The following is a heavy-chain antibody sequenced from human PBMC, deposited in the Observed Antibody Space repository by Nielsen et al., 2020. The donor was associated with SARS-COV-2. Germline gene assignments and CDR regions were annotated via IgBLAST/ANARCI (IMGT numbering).Heavy chain of an antibody. Sequence: ASVKVSCKASGYTFTSYSMHWVLQAPGQRLEWMGWINAGNGNTKYSQKFQGRVTITRDTSASPAYMELSSLSSEDTAVYYCARGYSSSWYLGADYWGQGTLVTVSS. CDR1: GYTFTSYS. V-gene: IGHV1-3*01. CDR2: INAGNGNT. J-gene: IGHJ4*02. CDR3: ARGYSSSWYLGADY. D-gene: IGHD6-13*01.